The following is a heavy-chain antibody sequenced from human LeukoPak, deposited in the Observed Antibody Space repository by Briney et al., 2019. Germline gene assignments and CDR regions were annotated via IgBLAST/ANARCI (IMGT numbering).Heavy chain of an antibody. CDR3: ARSKNVDIVATTLDY. D-gene: IGHD5-12*01. CDR1: GGSISSYY. J-gene: IGHJ4*02. V-gene: IGHV4-4*09. Sequence: PSETLSLTCTVSGGSISSYYWSWIRQPPGKGLEWIGYIYTSGSTNYNPSLKSRVTISVDTSKNQFSLKLSSVTAADTAVYYCARSKNVDIVATTLDYWGQGTLVTVSS. CDR2: IYTSGST.